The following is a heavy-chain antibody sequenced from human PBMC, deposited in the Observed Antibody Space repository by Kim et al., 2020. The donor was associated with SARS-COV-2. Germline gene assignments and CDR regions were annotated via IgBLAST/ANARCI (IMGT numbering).Heavy chain of an antibody. CDR3: ARRPLGHWFDP. Sequence: SETLSLTCTVSGGSISSSSSYWGWIRQPPGKGLEWIGNIYYSGSTYYNPSLKSRVTISVDTSKNQFSLKLSSVTAADTAVYYCARRPLGHWFDPWGQGTLVTVSS. J-gene: IGHJ5*02. D-gene: IGHD7-27*01. V-gene: IGHV4-39*01. CDR1: GGSISSSSSY. CDR2: IYYSGST.